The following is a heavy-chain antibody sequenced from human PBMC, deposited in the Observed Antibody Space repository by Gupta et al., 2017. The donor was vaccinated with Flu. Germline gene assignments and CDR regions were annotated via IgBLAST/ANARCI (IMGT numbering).Heavy chain of an antibody. V-gene: IGHV3-7*04. D-gene: IGHD1-26*01. CDR1: GFTFSSNW. CDR2: IKQDGSEI. J-gene: IGHJ4*02. CDR3: TRRASGSFDY. Sequence: EVQLVESGGGLVQPGGSLRLSCEASGFTFSSNWMNWVRQAPGGGLEWLADIKQDGSEIYYVDSVKGRFTISRDNAKNSLYLQMNSLRVEDTAVYYCTRRASGSFDYWGRGTLVTVSS.